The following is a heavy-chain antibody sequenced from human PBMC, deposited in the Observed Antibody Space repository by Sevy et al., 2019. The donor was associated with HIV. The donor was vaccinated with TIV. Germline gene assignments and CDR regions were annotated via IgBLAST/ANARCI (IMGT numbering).Heavy chain of an antibody. J-gene: IGHJ6*02. D-gene: IGHD4-17*01. Sequence: ASVKVSCKASGGTFSSYAIRWVRQAPGQGLEWMGGIIPIFGTANYAQKFQGRVTITADESTSTAYMELSSLRSEDTAVYYCARGYGDYPSMNYYYGMDVWGQGTTVTVSS. CDR1: GGTFSSYA. CDR3: ARGYGDYPSMNYYYGMDV. CDR2: IIPIFGTA. V-gene: IGHV1-69*13.